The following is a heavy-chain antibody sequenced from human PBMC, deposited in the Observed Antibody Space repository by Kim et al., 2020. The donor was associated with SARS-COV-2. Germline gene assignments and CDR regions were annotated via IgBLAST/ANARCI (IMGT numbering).Heavy chain of an antibody. Sequence: GGSLRLSCAASGFTVSSNYMSWVRQAPGKGLEWVSVIYSGGSTYYADSVKGRFTISRDNSKNTLYLQMNSLRAEDTAVYYCARAWAVAGTSGRGDYYYGMDVWGQGTTVTVSS. CDR1: GFTVSSNY. D-gene: IGHD6-19*01. CDR2: IYSGGST. J-gene: IGHJ6*02. V-gene: IGHV3-66*02. CDR3: ARAWAVAGTSGRGDYYYGMDV.